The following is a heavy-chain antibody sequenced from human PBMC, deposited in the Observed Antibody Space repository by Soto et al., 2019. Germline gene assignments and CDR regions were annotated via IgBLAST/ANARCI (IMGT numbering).Heavy chain of an antibody. CDR3: ARLYDFWSGFPGFDP. Sequence: ASVKVSCKASGYTFTSYGISWVRQAPGQGLEWMGWISAYNGNINYAQKLQGRVTMTTDTSTSTAYMELRSLRSDDTAVYYCARLYDFWSGFPGFDPWGKGTLVTVSS. CDR2: ISAYNGNI. CDR1: GYTFTSYG. J-gene: IGHJ5*02. D-gene: IGHD3-3*01. V-gene: IGHV1-18*01.